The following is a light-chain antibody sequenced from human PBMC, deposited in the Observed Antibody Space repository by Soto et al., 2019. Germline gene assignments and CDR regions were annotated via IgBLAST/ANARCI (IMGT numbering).Light chain of an antibody. CDR3: QHYNSYSEA. J-gene: IGKJ1*01. Sequence: DIQMTQSPATLSASVGDRVTITCRASQTISSWLAWYQQKPGKAPKLLIYKASTLKSGVPSRFSGSGSGTEFTLTISSLQPDEFATYYCQHYNSYSEAFGQGTKVELK. V-gene: IGKV1-5*03. CDR2: KAS. CDR1: QTISSW.